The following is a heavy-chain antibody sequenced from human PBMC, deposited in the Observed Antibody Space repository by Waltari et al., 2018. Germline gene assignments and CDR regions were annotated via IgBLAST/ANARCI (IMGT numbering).Heavy chain of an antibody. CDR2: IKGDGTET. Sequence: EVQMVESGGGLVQPGGSLRLSCVVSGFRLGDYWMSWVRQAPGRGLEWLGNIKGDGTETFHVDSVKGRFTISRDNARNTLFLQMNNLGAGDTAVFYCARQGSWTFDIWGQGTVVTVSS. CDR3: ARQGSWTFDI. D-gene: IGHD3-10*01. V-gene: IGHV3-7*01. J-gene: IGHJ3*02. CDR1: GFRLGDYW.